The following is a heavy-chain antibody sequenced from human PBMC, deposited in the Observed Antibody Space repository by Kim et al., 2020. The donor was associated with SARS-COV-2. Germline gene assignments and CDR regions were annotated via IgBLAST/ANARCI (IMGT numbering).Heavy chain of an antibody. V-gene: IGHV3-64*01. D-gene: IGHD3-3*01. CDR1: GFTFSSYA. J-gene: IGHJ4*02. CDR3: ARGGVITFDY. CDR2: ISSNGGST. Sequence: GGSLRLSCAASGFTFSSYAMHWVRQAPGKGLEYVSAISSNGGSTYYANSVKGRFTISRDNSKNTLYLQMGSLRAEDMAVYYCARGGVITFDYWGQGTLVT.